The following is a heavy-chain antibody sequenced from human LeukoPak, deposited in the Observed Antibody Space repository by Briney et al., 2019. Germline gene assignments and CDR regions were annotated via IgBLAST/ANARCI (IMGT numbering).Heavy chain of an antibody. V-gene: IGHV3-30*01. D-gene: IGHD3-22*01. CDR2: ISYDGSNK. CDR3: ATDAIYYYDSSGFDY. CDR1: GFTFCSYA. Sequence: GGSLRLSCAASGFTFCSYAMHWVRQAPGKGLEWVAVISYDGSNKYYADSVKGRFTISRYNSKNTLYLQMNSLRAEDTAVYYCATDAIYYYDSSGFDYWGQGTLVTVSS. J-gene: IGHJ4*02.